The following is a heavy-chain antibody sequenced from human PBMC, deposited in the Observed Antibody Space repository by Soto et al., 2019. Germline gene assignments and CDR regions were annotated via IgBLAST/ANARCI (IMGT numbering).Heavy chain of an antibody. Sequence: AGGSLRLSCAASGFTVSSNYMSWVRQAPGKGLEWVSVIYSGGSTYYADSVKGRFTISRDNSKNTLYLQMNSLRAEDTAVYYCARDLGYYYGMDVWGQGTTVTVSS. CDR3: ARDLGYYYGMDV. J-gene: IGHJ6*02. CDR1: GFTVSSNY. V-gene: IGHV3-53*01. D-gene: IGHD3-16*01. CDR2: IYSGGST.